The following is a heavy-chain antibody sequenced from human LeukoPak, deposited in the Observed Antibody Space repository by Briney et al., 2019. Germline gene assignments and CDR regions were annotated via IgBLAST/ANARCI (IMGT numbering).Heavy chain of an antibody. D-gene: IGHD3-10*01. CDR3: ARELWFGELSQDAFDI. J-gene: IGHJ3*02. CDR1: GYTFTGYY. Sequence: ASVKVSCKASGYTFTGYYMHWVRQAPGQGLEWMGWINPNSGGTNYAQKFQGRVTMTRDTSISTAYMELSRLRSDDTAVYYCARELWFGELSQDAFDIWGQGTMVTVSS. V-gene: IGHV1-2*02. CDR2: INPNSGGT.